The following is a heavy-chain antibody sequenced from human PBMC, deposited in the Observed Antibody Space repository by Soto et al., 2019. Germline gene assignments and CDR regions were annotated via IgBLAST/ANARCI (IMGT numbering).Heavy chain of an antibody. CDR1: GYTFSIHD. V-gene: IGHV1-46*01. Sequence: QVRLVQSGAEVKRPGASVTLSCRATGYTFSIHDIHWVRQAPGQGLERMGIINPSVGTTSYAQRFQGRVTLTRDTSTTTVFMDLSGLTSQDTATYYCARDLLHPGEPNGYCSGGACNFPPGGMDVWGQGTTVTVS. CDR3: ARDLLHPGEPNGYCSGGACNFPPGGMDV. J-gene: IGHJ6*02. CDR2: INPSVGTT. D-gene: IGHD2-15*01.